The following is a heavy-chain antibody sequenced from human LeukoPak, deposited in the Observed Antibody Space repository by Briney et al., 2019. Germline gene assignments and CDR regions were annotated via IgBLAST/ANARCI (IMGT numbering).Heavy chain of an antibody. CDR3: AREGSYGDSDY. D-gene: IGHD5-18*01. J-gene: IGHJ4*02. V-gene: IGHV3-64*01. CDR1: GFSFSSYG. CDR2: INSNGGST. Sequence: GGSLRLSCAASGFSFSSYGMHWVRQAPGKGLEYVSAINSNGGSTYYANSVKGRFTISRDNSRSTLYLQMGSLRAEDMAMYYCAREGSYGDSDYWGQGTLVTVSS.